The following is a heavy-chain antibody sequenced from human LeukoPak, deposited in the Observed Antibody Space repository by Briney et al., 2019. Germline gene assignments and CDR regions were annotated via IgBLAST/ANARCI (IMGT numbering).Heavy chain of an antibody. J-gene: IGHJ4*02. D-gene: IGHD2-21*01. Sequence: GGSLRLSCAASGFTFSRHGMHWVRQAPGKGLEWVAVIWYDGSDKYYADSVKGRFTISRDNTKNTLYLQLNSLRAEDTAVYYCARDGGGYCGGDWGQGTLVTVSS. CDR3: ARDGGGYCGGD. V-gene: IGHV3-33*01. CDR2: IWYDGSDK. CDR1: GFTFSRHG.